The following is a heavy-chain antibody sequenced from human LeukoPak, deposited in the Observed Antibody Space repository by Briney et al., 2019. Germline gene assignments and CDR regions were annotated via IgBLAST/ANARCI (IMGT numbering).Heavy chain of an antibody. CDR2: ISGDARNN. CDR3: ARGVGSYGYEYYYGLDV. V-gene: IGHV3-30*04. J-gene: IGHJ6*02. CDR1: GFTFSGYD. D-gene: IGHD3-16*01. Sequence: GGSLRLSCVASGFTFSGYDMHWVRQVPGKGLESVSLISGDARNNFYRDSVKGRFTISRDNSKNTLYLQMNSLRPDDTAVYYCARGVGSYGYEYYYGLDVWGRGTTVTVSS.